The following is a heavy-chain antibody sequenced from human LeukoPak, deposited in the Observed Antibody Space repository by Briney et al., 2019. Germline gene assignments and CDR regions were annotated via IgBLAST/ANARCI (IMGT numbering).Heavy chain of an antibody. Sequence: GGSLRLSFAASGLTFSSYAMAWVRQAPGKGLEWVGRIKSKTDGGTTDYAAPVKGRFTISRDDSKNTLYLQMNSLKTEDTAVYYCSYYDSDYWGQGTLVTVSS. CDR1: GLTFSSYA. D-gene: IGHD3-3*01. J-gene: IGHJ4*02. CDR3: SYYDSDY. CDR2: IKSKTDGGTT. V-gene: IGHV3-15*01.